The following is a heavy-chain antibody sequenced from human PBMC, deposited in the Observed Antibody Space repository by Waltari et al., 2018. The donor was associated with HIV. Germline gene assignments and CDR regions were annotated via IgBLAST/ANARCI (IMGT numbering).Heavy chain of an antibody. V-gene: IGHV3-21*01. D-gene: IGHD2-2*01. CDR3: ARDLGVPVAGAVFDY. CDR1: GFKFNNYR. CDR2: VSAASSFI. Sequence: EVQLVESGGGLVKPGGSLRLSCAASGFKFNNYRMNWVRQAPGKGLEWVSSVSAASSFIDYADSVKGRFTISRDNAQNSLFLKVNSLRDEDTAVYYCARDLGVPVAGAVFDYWGQGSLVTVSS. J-gene: IGHJ4*02.